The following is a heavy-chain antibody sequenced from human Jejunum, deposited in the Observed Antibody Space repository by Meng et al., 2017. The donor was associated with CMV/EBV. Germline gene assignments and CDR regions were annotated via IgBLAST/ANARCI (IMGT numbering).Heavy chain of an antibody. Sequence: QVPVHAAGPGMVHPSGTLSPTWDVCGGAIRNDQWWSWVRQAPGKGLEWIGEIYHSGRTNYNPSVKSRVSMSVDKSQNHFSLRLSSVTAADTAVYYCTTLYGDSISWGQGTLVTVSS. CDR1: GGAIRNDQW. J-gene: IGHJ4*02. CDR2: IYHSGRT. V-gene: IGHV4-4*02. CDR3: TTLYGDSIS. D-gene: IGHD4-17*01.